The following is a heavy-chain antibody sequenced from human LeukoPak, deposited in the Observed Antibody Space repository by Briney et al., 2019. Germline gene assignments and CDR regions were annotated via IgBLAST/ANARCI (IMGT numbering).Heavy chain of an antibody. V-gene: IGHV1-69*04. D-gene: IGHD5-24*01. Sequence: SVKLSCKASGVTFSSYAIHWVRQAPGQGLEWMGSINPISGIVNYAHNFQGRVTITADKSTGTAYMKLSSLRPEDTAVYYCARGEDGYIIDCWGQGTLVTVSS. CDR3: ARGEDGYIIDC. CDR1: GVTFSSYA. CDR2: INPISGIV. J-gene: IGHJ4*02.